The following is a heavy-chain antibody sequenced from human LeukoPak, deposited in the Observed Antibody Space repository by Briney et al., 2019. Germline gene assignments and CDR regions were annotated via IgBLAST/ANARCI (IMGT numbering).Heavy chain of an antibody. V-gene: IGHV4-59*01. Sequence: SETLSLTCTVSGGSISSYYWSWIRQPPGKGLEWIGYIYYNGGTNYNPSLKSRVTISEDTSKNQFSLKVSSVTAADTAVYYCASVSYDFWSGYYPLHFDYWGQGTLVTVSS. CDR3: ASVSYDFWSGYYPLHFDY. J-gene: IGHJ4*02. CDR1: GGSISSYY. CDR2: IYYNGGT. D-gene: IGHD3-3*01.